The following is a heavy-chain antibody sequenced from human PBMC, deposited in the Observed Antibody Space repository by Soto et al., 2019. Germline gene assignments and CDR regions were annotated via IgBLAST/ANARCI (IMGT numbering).Heavy chain of an antibody. CDR1: GGSITTYGYS. CDR3: ARARIPASGPIDY. V-gene: IGHV4-30-2*01. D-gene: IGHD6-13*01. J-gene: IGHJ4*02. CDR2: IYYSGST. Sequence: SETLSLTCAVSGGSITTYGYSWSWIRQPPGKGLEWIGYIYYSGSTYYNPSLNNRVTISIDRSKNQFSLDLISVTAADTAMYFCARARIPASGPIDYWGQGTLVTVSS.